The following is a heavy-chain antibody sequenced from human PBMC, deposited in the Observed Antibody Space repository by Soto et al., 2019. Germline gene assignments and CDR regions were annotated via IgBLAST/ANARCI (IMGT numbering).Heavy chain of an antibody. J-gene: IGHJ6*02. D-gene: IGHD1-7*01. V-gene: IGHV3-48*02. CDR1: GFTFSSYS. CDR3: ARDSGYSDNWNYGYYYYYGMDV. CDR2: ISSSSSTI. Sequence: GGSLRLSCAASGFTFSSYSMNWVRQAPGKGLEWVSYISSSSSTIYYADSVKGRFTISRDNAKNSLYLQMNSLRDEDTAVYYCARDSGYSDNWNYGYYYYYGMDVWGQGTTVTVSS.